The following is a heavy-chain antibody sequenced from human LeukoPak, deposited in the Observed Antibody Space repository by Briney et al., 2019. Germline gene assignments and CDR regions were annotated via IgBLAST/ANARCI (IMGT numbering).Heavy chain of an antibody. J-gene: IGHJ4*02. Sequence: GGSLRLSCAASGFTFSSYWMTWVRQAPGKGLEWVANIKPDGSEENYVDYVKGRFTISRDNAKNTLYLQMNSLRAEDTAVYYCARGGYLSNYWGQGTLVTVSS. D-gene: IGHD1-1*01. CDR3: ARGGYLSNY. V-gene: IGHV3-7*01. CDR1: GFTFSSYW. CDR2: IKPDGSEE.